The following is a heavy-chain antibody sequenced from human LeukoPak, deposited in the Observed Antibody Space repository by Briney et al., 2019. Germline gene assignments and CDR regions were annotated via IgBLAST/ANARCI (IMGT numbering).Heavy chain of an antibody. V-gene: IGHV3-33*01. D-gene: IGHD3-22*01. Sequence: PGGSLRLSCAASGFTFSSYGMHWVRQVPGKGLEWVAVIWYDGSNKYYADSVKGQFTISRDNSKNTLYLQMNSLRAEDTAVYYCARVSDPSFFDSSGHEHYYGMDVWGQGTTVTVSS. J-gene: IGHJ6*02. CDR2: IWYDGSNK. CDR1: GFTFSSYG. CDR3: ARVSDPSFFDSSGHEHYYGMDV.